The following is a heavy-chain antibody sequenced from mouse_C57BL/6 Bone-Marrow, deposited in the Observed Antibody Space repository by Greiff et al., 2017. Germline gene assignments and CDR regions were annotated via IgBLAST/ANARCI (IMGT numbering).Heavy chain of an antibody. CDR2: ISNLAYRI. D-gene: IGHD1-1*01. CDR3: ARHPDYYGSQTPYAMDY. CDR1: GFTFSDYG. V-gene: IGHV5-15*01. J-gene: IGHJ4*01. Sequence: EVKLVESGGGLVQPGGSLKLSCAASGFTFSDYGMAWVRQAPRKGPEWVAFISNLAYRIYSADTVTGRFTISRVNAKNTLYLEMSRLRSEDTAMYYCARHPDYYGSQTPYAMDYWGQGTSVTVSS.